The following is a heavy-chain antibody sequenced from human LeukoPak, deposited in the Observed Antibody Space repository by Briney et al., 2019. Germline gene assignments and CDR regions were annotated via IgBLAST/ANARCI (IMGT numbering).Heavy chain of an antibody. J-gene: IGHJ4*02. CDR2: ISSSGSTI. V-gene: IGHV3-48*03. CDR3: ARDYCSGGCCYDY. Sequence: GGSPRLSCAASEFTFSSSEMNWVRQAPGKGLEWLSYISSSGSTIYYADSVKGRFTISRDNAKNSLYLQMNSLRAEDTAVYYCARDYCSGGCCYDYWGQGTLVTVSS. D-gene: IGHD2-15*01. CDR1: EFTFSSSE.